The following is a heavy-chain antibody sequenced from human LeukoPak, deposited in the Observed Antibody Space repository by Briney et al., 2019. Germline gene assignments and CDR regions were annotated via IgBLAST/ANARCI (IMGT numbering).Heavy chain of an antibody. J-gene: IGHJ4*02. CDR3: AKLDCRGSSCYQFDC. D-gene: IGHD2-15*01. CDR1: GFTFSNHA. Sequence: GGSLRLSCAASGFTFSNHAMSWVRQAPGKGLEWVSGITGSGGSTFYADSVKGRFTISRDDSKDTVYLQMNSLTSEDTAVYYCAKLDCRGSSCYQFDCWGQGTLVTVSS. V-gene: IGHV3-23*01. CDR2: ITGSGGST.